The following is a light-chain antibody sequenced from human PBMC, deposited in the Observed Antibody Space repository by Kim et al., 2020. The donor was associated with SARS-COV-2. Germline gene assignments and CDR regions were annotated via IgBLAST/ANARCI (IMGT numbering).Light chain of an antibody. CDR3: QTWGTGIRV. CDR1: RVHSPHA. J-gene: IGLJ2*01. Sequence: SVKATSIQVRVHSPHAIAVLQQQPEKGPLHLINLNSDGSHSKGTAIPDPCSGSSSGADLYLTSSNLQSEDEADYYCQTWGTGIRVFGGGTKLTVL. V-gene: IGLV4-69*01. CDR2: LNSDGSH.